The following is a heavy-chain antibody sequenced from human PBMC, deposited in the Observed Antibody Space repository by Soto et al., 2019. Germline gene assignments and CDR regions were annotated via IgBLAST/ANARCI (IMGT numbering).Heavy chain of an antibody. J-gene: IGHJ4*02. D-gene: IGHD3-22*01. CDR3: AKDGGYYDSSGYLRLFDY. Sequence: EVQLLESGGGLVQPGGSLRLSCAASGFTFSSYAMSWVRQAPGKGLEWVSAISGSGGSTYYADSVKGRFTISRDNSKNTLNLQMNSLRAEDTAVYYCAKDGGYYDSSGYLRLFDYWGQGTLVTVSS. CDR2: ISGSGGST. CDR1: GFTFSSYA. V-gene: IGHV3-23*01.